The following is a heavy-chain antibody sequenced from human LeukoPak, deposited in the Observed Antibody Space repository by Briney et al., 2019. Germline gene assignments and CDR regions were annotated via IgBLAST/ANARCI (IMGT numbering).Heavy chain of an antibody. J-gene: IGHJ4*02. V-gene: IGHV3-30*02. D-gene: IGHD3-22*01. CDR2: IRYDGSNK. CDR3: ASAFGPRKMIGSYYDSSGYYY. Sequence: GGSLSLSCVASGFTFSSHGMNWVRQAPGKGLEWLAFIRYDGSNKYYADSVKGRFTISRDNSKNTLYLQMNSLRAEDTAVYYCASAFGPRKMIGSYYDSSGYYYWGQGTLVTVSS. CDR1: GFTFSSHG.